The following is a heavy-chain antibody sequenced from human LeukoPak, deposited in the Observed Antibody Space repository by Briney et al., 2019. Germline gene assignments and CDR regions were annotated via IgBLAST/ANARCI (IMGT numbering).Heavy chain of an antibody. J-gene: IGHJ3*02. D-gene: IGHD3-10*01. CDR1: GFTFNSYG. CDR2: ISYDGSNK. Sequence: GGSLRLSCAASGFTFNSYGMHWVRQAPGKGLEWVAVISYDGSNKHYADSVKGRFSISRDNSKNTLYLQMNSLRAEDTAVYYCAKDYGSGSYFHDAFDIWGQGTMVTVSS. CDR3: AKDYGSGSYFHDAFDI. V-gene: IGHV3-30*18.